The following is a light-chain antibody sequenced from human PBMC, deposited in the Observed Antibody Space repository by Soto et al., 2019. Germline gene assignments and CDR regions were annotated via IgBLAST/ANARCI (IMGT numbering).Light chain of an antibody. J-gene: IGKJ3*01. V-gene: IGKV1-39*01. CDR2: AAS. CDR3: QQSYSTPIFT. CDR1: QSISSY. Sequence: DIQMTQSPSSLSASVGDRVTITCRASQSISSYLNWYQQKPGKAPKLLIYAASSLQSGVPSRFSGIGSRTDFTLTISSLQPEDFSTYYCQQSYSTPIFTFGPGTKVDIK.